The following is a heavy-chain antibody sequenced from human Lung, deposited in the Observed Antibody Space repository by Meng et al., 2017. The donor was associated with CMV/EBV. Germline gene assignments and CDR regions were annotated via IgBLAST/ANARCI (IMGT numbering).Heavy chain of an antibody. Sequence: GGSLRLXXAASGFTFSSYAMSWVRQAPGKGLEWVSAISGSGGSTYYADSVKGRFTISRDNYKNTLYLQMNSLRAEDTAVYYCAKAGCSSTSCYGWYFDLWGRGTXVTVSS. V-gene: IGHV3-23*01. D-gene: IGHD2-2*01. CDR3: AKAGCSSTSCYGWYFDL. CDR1: GFTFSSYA. CDR2: ISGSGGST. J-gene: IGHJ2*01.